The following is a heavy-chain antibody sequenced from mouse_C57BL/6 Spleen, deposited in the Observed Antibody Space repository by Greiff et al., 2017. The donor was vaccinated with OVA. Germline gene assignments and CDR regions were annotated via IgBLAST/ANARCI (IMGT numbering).Heavy chain of an antibody. CDR1: GYTFTDYY. CDR2: INPNNGGT. D-gene: IGHD2-1*01. Sequence: VQLQQPGAELVKPGASVKISCKASGYTFTDYYMNWVKQSHGKSLEWIGDINPNNGGTSYNQKFKGKATLTVDKSSSTAYMELRSLTSEDSAVYYCARRGIYYGNYEDFDYWGQGTTLTVSS. CDR3: ARRGIYYGNYEDFDY. V-gene: IGHV1-26*01. J-gene: IGHJ2*01.